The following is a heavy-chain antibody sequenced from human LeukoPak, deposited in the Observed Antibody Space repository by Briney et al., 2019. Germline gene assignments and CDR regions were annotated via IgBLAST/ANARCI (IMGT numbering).Heavy chain of an antibody. V-gene: IGHV3-21*01. CDR1: GFTFSSST. CDR3: ARDLGGSGSYYYGMDV. D-gene: IGHD3-10*01. CDR2: ISSSSIYI. J-gene: IGHJ6*04. Sequence: GGSLRLSCVASGFTFSSSTMNWVRQAPGKGLEWVSSISSSSIYIYSADSVKGRFTISRDNAKNSLSLQMNSLRAEDTAVYYCARDLGGSGSYYYGMDVWGKGTTVTVSS.